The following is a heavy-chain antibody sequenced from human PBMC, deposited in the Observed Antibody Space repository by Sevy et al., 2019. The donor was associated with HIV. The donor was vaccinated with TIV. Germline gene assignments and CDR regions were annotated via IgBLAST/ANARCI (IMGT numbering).Heavy chain of an antibody. J-gene: IGHJ4*01. CDR2: IWYDGSNK. CDR3: ARAGIGAPGDY. CDR1: GFTFSNYA. D-gene: IGHD6-13*01. Sequence: GGSLRLSCAASGFTFSNYAIHWVRQAPGKGLEWVALIWYDGSNKYYADSVKGRFTISRDNSKNTVYLQMNSLRAEDTAMYYCARAGIGAPGDYWGHGTLVTVSS. V-gene: IGHV3-33*08.